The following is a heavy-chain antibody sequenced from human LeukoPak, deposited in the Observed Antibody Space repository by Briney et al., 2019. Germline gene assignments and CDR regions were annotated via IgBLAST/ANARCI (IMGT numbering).Heavy chain of an antibody. J-gene: IGHJ4*02. Sequence: SETLSLTCTVSGYPISSGYYWGWIRQPPGKGLEWIGSIYHSGSTYYNPSLKSRVTISVDTSKNQFSLKLSSVTAADTAVYYCARDWSSVAPPGGFDYWGQGTLVTVSS. V-gene: IGHV4-38-2*02. CDR2: IYHSGST. D-gene: IGHD6-19*01. CDR3: ARDWSSVAPPGGFDY. CDR1: GYPISSGYY.